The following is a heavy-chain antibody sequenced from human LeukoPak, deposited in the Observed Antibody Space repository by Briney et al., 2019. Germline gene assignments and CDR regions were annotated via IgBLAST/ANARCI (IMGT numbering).Heavy chain of an antibody. CDR1: GGSFSGFY. Sequence: PSETLSLTCAVYGGSFSGFYWSWIRQPPGKGLEWIGEINHSGSTTYNPSLKSRVTISVDTSKNQFSLKLNSVTAEDTAVYYGATDHYEIVVVPAAIPSYYYYGMDVWGKGTTVTVSS. CDR2: INHSGST. D-gene: IGHD2-2*01. V-gene: IGHV4-34*01. CDR3: ATDHYEIVVVPAAIPSYYYYGMDV. J-gene: IGHJ6*04.